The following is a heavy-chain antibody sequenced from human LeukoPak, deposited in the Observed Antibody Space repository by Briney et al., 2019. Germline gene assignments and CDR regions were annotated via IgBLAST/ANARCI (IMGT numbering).Heavy chain of an antibody. Sequence: ASVKVSCKASGYTFTGYYMHWVRQAPGQGLEWMGWINPNSGGTNYAQKFRGWVTMTRDTSISTAYMELSRLRSDDTAVYYCARGGYYYGSGSYRDAFDIWGQGTMVTVSS. CDR1: GYTFTGYY. J-gene: IGHJ3*02. D-gene: IGHD3-10*01. CDR2: INPNSGGT. V-gene: IGHV1-2*04. CDR3: ARGGYYYGSGSYRDAFDI.